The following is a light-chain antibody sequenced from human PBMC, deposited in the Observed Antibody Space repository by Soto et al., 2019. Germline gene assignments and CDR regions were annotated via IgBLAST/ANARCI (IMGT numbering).Light chain of an antibody. CDR3: QTWGAGIRV. J-gene: IGLJ3*02. CDR1: SGHSNYA. CDR2: VNSDGSH. Sequence: QPVLTQSPSASASLGASVRLTCTLSSGHSNYAIAWHQQQPEKGPRYLMRVNSDGSHSEGDGIPARFSGSSSGAERYLTISSLQSEDEADYYCQTWGAGIRVFGGGTKVTVL. V-gene: IGLV4-69*02.